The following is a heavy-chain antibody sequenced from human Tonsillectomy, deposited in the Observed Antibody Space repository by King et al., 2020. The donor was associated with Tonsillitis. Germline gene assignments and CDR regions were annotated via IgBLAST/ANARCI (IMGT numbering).Heavy chain of an antibody. J-gene: IGHJ4*02. CDR1: GFIFSGHA. CDR3: ARDNYAYSGSFHGY. V-gene: IGHV3-30*01. Sequence: VQLVESGGGVVQPGRSLRLSCAASGFIFSGHAMHWVRQTPCKGLEGVAAISFDGNKEYYGDSVRGRFTISRDNSENTLDLQMNSLTAEDTAVYYCARDNYAYSGSFHGYWGQGTLVTVSS. CDR2: ISFDGNKE. D-gene: IGHD1-26*01.